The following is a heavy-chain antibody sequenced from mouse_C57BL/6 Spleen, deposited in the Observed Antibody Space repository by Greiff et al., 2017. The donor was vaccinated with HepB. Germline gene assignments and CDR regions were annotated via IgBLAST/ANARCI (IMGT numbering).Heavy chain of an antibody. CDR1: GFTFSSYG. D-gene: IGHD2-3*01. J-gene: IGHJ1*03. CDR3: ARQGGNGYYGFDV. V-gene: IGHV5-6*02. CDR2: ISSGGSYT. Sequence: EVKLEESGGDLVKPGGSLKLSCAASGFTFSSYGMSWVRQTPDKRLEWVATISSGGSYTYYPDSVKGRFTISRDNAKNTLYLQMSSLKSEDTAMYYCARQGGNGYYGFDVWGTGTTVTVSS.